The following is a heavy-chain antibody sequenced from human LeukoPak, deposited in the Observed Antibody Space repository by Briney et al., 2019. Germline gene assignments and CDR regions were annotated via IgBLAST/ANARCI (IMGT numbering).Heavy chain of an antibody. Sequence: GGSLRLSCAASGFTFSSYGMHWVRQAPGKGLEWVAFIRYDGINKYYADSVKGRFTISRDNSKNTLYVQMNSLRAEDTAVYYCAKDRYYDFNGGIFDYWGQGTLVTVSS. CDR1: GFTFSSYG. CDR3: AKDRYYDFNGGIFDY. D-gene: IGHD3-22*01. V-gene: IGHV3-30*02. CDR2: IRYDGINK. J-gene: IGHJ4*02.